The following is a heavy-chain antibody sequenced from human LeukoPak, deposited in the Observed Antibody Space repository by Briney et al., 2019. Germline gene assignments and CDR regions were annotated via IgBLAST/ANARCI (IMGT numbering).Heavy chain of an antibody. CDR2: IIPIFGTA. D-gene: IGHD1-26*01. CDR3: ARVRELPYFDY. Sequence: GSSVKVSCKASGGTFSSYAISWVRQAPGQGLEWTGGIIPIFGTANYAQKFQGRVTITTDESTSTAYMELSSLRSEDTAVYYCARVRELPYFDYWGQGTLVTVSS. V-gene: IGHV1-69*05. CDR1: GGTFSSYA. J-gene: IGHJ4*02.